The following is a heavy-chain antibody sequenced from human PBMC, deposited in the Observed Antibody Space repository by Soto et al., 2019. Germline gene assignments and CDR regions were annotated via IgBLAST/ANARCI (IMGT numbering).Heavy chain of an antibody. V-gene: IGHV1-3*01. D-gene: IGHD4-17*01. CDR1: GYTFTSYA. Sequence: QVQLVQSGAEVKKPGASVKVSCKASGYTFTSYAMHWVRQAPGQRLEWMGWINAGNGNTTYSQKFQGRVTITRDTSASTAYMELSSLRSEDTAVYYCARTVGYYYGMDVWGQGTTVTVSS. J-gene: IGHJ6*02. CDR3: ARTVGYYYGMDV. CDR2: INAGNGNT.